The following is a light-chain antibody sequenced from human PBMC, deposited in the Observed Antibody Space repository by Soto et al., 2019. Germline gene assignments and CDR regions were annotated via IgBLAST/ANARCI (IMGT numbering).Light chain of an antibody. Sequence: EIVLTQSPGTLSFSPGERATLSCRASQSVSSDSLAWYQQKPGQAPRLLIYGASSRATGIPDRFSGSGSGTDFTLTVSRLEPEDFAVFYCQQYGSSPPTFGRGTKVEIK. V-gene: IGKV3-20*01. CDR2: GAS. J-gene: IGKJ2*01. CDR1: QSVSSDS. CDR3: QQYGSSPPT.